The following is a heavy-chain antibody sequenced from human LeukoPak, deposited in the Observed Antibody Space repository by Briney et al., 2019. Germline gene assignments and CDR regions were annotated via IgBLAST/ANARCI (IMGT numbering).Heavy chain of an antibody. CDR2: ILYDGSNK. J-gene: IGHJ3*02. CDR1: GFTFSSYG. Sequence: GGSLRLSCAASGFTFSSYGMHWVRQAPGKGLEWVAGILYDGSNKYYVDSVKGRFTISRDNSKNTVYLQMNSLRVEDTAMYYCAPQSGRTGVFDIWVQGTLVTVSS. D-gene: IGHD1/OR15-1a*01. V-gene: IGHV3-33*01. CDR3: APQSGRTGVFDI.